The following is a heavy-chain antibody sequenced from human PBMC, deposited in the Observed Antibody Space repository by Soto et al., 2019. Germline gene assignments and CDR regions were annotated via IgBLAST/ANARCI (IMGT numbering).Heavy chain of an antibody. J-gene: IGHJ4*02. CDR3: ARGYRQSGYSSSCVFDY. D-gene: IGHD6-13*01. CDR1: GGSINSGGYY. V-gene: IGHV4-31*03. CDR2: MYYSGST. Sequence: QVQLRESGPGLVKPSQTLSLTCTVSGGSINSGGYYWNWIRQHPGKVLEWIGYMYYSGSTSYNPFLTSRVIISADTSESHFSMKLSSLTAADTALFFCARGYRQSGYSSSCVFDYWGQGTLVTVSS.